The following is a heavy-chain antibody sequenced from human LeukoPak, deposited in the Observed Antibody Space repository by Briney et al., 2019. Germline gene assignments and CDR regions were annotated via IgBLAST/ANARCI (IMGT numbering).Heavy chain of an antibody. CDR3: ARLGALHDAFDV. D-gene: IGHD3-16*01. V-gene: IGHV4-59*12. J-gene: IGHJ3*01. CDR1: GDSIRSYY. Sequence: PSETLSLTCTVSGDSIRSYYWSWIRQPPGKGLEWIGNIHYSGSTKYNPSLKSRVTISVDTSKNQFSLKVSSLTAADTAVYYCARLGALHDAFDVWGQGTLVTVS. CDR2: IHYSGST.